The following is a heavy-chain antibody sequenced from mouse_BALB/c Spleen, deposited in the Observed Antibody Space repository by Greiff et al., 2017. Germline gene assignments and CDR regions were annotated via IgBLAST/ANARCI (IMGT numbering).Heavy chain of an antibody. V-gene: IGHV1S81*02. J-gene: IGHJ3*01. CDR2: INPSNGRT. CDR3: ARPHYYGSSYDWFAY. Sequence: VKQSCKASGYTFTSYWMHWVKQRPGQGLEWIGEINPSNGRTNYNEKFKSKATLTVDKSSSTAYMQLSSLTSEDSAVYYCARPHYYGSSYDWFAYWGQGTLVTVSA. CDR1: GYTFTSYW. D-gene: IGHD1-1*01.